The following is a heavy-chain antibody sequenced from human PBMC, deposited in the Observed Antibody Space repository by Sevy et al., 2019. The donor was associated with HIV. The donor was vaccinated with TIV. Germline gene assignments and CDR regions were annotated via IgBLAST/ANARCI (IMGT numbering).Heavy chain of an antibody. Sequence: GGSLRLSCAASGFTFSDAWMTWVRQAPGRGLEWVGRIKSNSYGETTAYGSTVKVRFAFSSDDSKNMLFLQMTTLKNEDSAVDYCATDGGYWGSDAKYYYVVDAWGQGTTVTVSS. CDR2: IKSNSYGETT. CDR3: ATDGGYWGSDAKYYYVVDA. CDR1: GFTFSDAW. D-gene: IGHD3-16*01. J-gene: IGHJ6*02. V-gene: IGHV3-15*01.